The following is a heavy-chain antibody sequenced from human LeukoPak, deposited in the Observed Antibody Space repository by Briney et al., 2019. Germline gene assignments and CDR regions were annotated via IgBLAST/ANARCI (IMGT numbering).Heavy chain of an antibody. CDR3: ARADILTGCIDY. CDR1: GGTFSSYA. Sequence: ASVKVSCKASGGTFSSYAISWVRQAPGQGLEWMGGIIPIFGTANYAQKFQGRVTITADKSTSTAYMELSSLRSEDTAVYYCARADILTGCIDYWGQGALVTVSS. D-gene: IGHD3-9*01. CDR2: IIPIFGTA. J-gene: IGHJ4*02. V-gene: IGHV1-69*06.